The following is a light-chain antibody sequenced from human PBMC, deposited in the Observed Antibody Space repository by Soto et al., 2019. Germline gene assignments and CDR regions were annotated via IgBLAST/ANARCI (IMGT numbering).Light chain of an antibody. J-gene: IGLJ2*01. Sequence: QSVLTQPPSASGTPGQRVTISCSGSRSNIGSNTVNWYQQLPGTAPTVLIYSNDQRPSGVPDRFSGSRSGTSASLAISGLQSEDEADYYCAAWDGSLNGVVFGGGTKLTVL. V-gene: IGLV1-44*01. CDR3: AAWDGSLNGVV. CDR1: RSNIGSNT. CDR2: SND.